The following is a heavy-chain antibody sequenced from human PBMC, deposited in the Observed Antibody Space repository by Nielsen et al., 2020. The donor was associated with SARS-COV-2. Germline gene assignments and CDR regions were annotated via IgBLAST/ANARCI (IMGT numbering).Heavy chain of an antibody. CDR3: ARDGGYEPDYYYGMDV. CDR2: ISSSSSYT. Sequence: GGSLRLSCAASGFTFSDYYMSWIRQAPGKGLEWVSYISSSSSYTNYADSVKDRFTISRDNAKNSLYLQMNSLRDEDTAVYYCARDGGYEPDYYYGMDVWGQGTTVTVSS. D-gene: IGHD5-12*01. CDR1: GFTFSDYY. V-gene: IGHV3-11*06. J-gene: IGHJ6*02.